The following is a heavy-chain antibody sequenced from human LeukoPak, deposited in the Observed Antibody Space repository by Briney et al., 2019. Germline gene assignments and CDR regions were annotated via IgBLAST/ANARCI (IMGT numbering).Heavy chain of an antibody. J-gene: IGHJ4*02. Sequence: GGSLRLSCAASGFTFSSYSMNWVRQAPGKGLEWVSYISSSSTIYYADSVKGRFTISRDNAKNSLYLQMNSLRAEDTAVYYCASLEGGYYYPGDYWGQGTLVTVSS. CDR3: ASLEGGYYYPGDY. CDR1: GFTFSSYS. V-gene: IGHV3-48*01. D-gene: IGHD3-22*01. CDR2: ISSSSTI.